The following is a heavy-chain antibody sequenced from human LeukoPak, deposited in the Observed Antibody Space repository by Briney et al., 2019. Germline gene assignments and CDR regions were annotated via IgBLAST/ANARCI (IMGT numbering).Heavy chain of an antibody. CDR2: IYSGGST. Sequence: GGSLRLSCAVSGFTVSSNYMSWVRQAPGKGLEWVPVIYSGGSTYYADSVKGRFTISRDNSKNTLYLQMNSLRAEDTAVYYCASSVRGATEYYFDYWVQGTLVTVSS. J-gene: IGHJ4*02. V-gene: IGHV3-53*01. D-gene: IGHD1-26*01. CDR1: GFTVSSNY. CDR3: ASSVRGATEYYFDY.